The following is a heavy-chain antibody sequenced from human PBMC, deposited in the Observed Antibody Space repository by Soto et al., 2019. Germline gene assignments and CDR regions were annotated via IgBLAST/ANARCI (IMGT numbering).Heavy chain of an antibody. V-gene: IGHV3-23*01. CDR1: GFTFSNYA. CDR2: VTGDGIYT. Sequence: PGGSLRLSCAASGFTFSNYAISWVRQAPGKGLERVSAVTGDGIYTHYADSVKGRFTISRDNSKNTMYLQMNSLRADDTAVYFCAKDTGYDLRLDYWGQGTLVTVSS. D-gene: IGHD5-12*01. CDR3: AKDTGYDLRLDY. J-gene: IGHJ4*02.